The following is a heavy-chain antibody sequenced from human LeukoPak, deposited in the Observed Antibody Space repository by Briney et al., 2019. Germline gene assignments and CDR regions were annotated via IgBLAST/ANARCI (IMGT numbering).Heavy chain of an antibody. Sequence: SETLSLTCTVSGGSISSCYWSWIRQPPGKGLEWIGEINHSGSTNYNPSLKSRVTISVDTSKNQFSLKLSSVTAADTAVYYCARASYRPVVVMSYYYYGMDVWGQGTTVTVSS. CDR2: INHSGST. J-gene: IGHJ6*02. CDR1: GGSISSCY. D-gene: IGHD3-22*01. V-gene: IGHV4-34*01. CDR3: ARASYRPVVVMSYYYYGMDV.